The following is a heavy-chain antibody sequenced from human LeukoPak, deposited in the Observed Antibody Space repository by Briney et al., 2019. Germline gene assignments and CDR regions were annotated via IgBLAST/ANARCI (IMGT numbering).Heavy chain of an antibody. CDR2: INHSGST. CDR3: ARGGIAVAGYLDY. Sequence: SETLSLTCAVYDGSFSGYYWSWIRQPPGKGLEWIGEINHSGSTNYNPSLKSRVTISVDTSKNQFSLKLSSVTAADTAVYYCARGGIAVAGYLDYWGQGTLVTVSS. V-gene: IGHV4-34*01. D-gene: IGHD6-19*01. J-gene: IGHJ4*02. CDR1: DGSFSGYY.